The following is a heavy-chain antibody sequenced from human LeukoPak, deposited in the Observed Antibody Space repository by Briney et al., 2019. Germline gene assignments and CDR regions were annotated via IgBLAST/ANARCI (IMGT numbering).Heavy chain of an antibody. V-gene: IGHV4-39*01. CDR1: GGSISSSSYY. J-gene: IGHJ4*03. CDR2: IYYSGST. Sequence: NASETLSLTCTVSGGSISSSSYYWGWIRQPPGKGLEWIGSIYYSGSTYYNPSLKSRVTISVDTSKNQFSLKLSSVTAADTAVYYSARLGATDPFRSDDWGHRTLVTVSS. CDR3: ARLGATDPFRSDD. D-gene: IGHD1-26*01.